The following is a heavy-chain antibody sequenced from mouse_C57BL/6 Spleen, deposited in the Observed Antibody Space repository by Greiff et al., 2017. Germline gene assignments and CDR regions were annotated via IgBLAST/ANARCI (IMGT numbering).Heavy chain of an antibody. CDR3: ARATAQALFDY. Sequence: EVKLVESGPELVKPGASVKMSCKASGYTFTDYNMHWVKQSHGKSLEWIGYINPNNGGTSYNQKFKGKATLTVNKSSSTAYMELRSLTSEDSAVYYCARATAQALFDYWGQGTTLTVSS. J-gene: IGHJ2*01. V-gene: IGHV1-22*01. CDR2: INPNNGGT. D-gene: IGHD3-2*02. CDR1: GYTFTDYN.